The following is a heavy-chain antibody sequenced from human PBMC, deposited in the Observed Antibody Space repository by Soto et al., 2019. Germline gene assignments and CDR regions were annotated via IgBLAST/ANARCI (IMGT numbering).Heavy chain of an antibody. Sequence: SETLSLTCIVSNGSISSRSSYWGWIRKTPGKGLEWIGSIYYIGNTYYNPSLKSRVTISVDTSKNQFSLKLSSVTAADTAVYYCARSTGGYSYGRFDYWGQGTLVTVSS. V-gene: IGHV4-39*07. D-gene: IGHD5-18*01. J-gene: IGHJ4*02. CDR1: NGSISSRSSY. CDR3: ARSTGGYSYGRFDY. CDR2: IYYIGNT.